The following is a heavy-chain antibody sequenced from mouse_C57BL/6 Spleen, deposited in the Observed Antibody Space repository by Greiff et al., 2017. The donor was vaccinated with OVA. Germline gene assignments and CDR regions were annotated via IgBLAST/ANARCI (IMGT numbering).Heavy chain of an antibody. Sequence: EVQLQQSGPELVKPGASVKISCKASGYTFTDYYMNWVKQSHGKSLEWIGDINPNNGGTSYNQKFKGKATLTVDKSSSTAYMKLRSLTSEDSAVYDCASRYYSNYEDYWGQGTTLTVSS. V-gene: IGHV1-26*01. CDR3: ASRYYSNYEDY. D-gene: IGHD2-5*01. CDR1: GYTFTDYY. CDR2: INPNNGGT. J-gene: IGHJ2*01.